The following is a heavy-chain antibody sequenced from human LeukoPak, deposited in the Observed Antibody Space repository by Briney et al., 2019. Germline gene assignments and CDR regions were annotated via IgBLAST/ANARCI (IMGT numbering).Heavy chain of an antibody. CDR1: GGSISSYY. J-gene: IGHJ4*02. V-gene: IGHV4-59*01. CDR3: ARDIGSGSGYGYGHFDY. CDR2: IYYSGST. D-gene: IGHD5-18*01. Sequence: PSETLSLTCTVSGGSISSYYWSWIRQPPGKGLEWIGYIYYSGSTNYNPSLKSRVTISVDTSKNQFSLKLSSVTAADTAVYYCARDIGSGSGYGYGHFDYWGQGTLVTVSS.